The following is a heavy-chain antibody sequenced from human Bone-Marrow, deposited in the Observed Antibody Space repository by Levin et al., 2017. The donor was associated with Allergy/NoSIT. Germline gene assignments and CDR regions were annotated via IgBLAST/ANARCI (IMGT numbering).Heavy chain of an antibody. CDR2: IRSKAYGGTT. V-gene: IGHV3-49*03. J-gene: IGHJ4*02. CDR3: TSERYYDFWSGPGDY. Sequence: PGGSLRLSCTASGFTFGDYAMSWFRQAPGKGLEWVGFIRSKAYGGTTEYAASVKGRFTISRDDSKSIAYLQMNSLKTEDTAVYYCTSERYYDFWSGPGDYWGQGTLVTVSS. CDR1: GFTFGDYA. D-gene: IGHD3-3*01.